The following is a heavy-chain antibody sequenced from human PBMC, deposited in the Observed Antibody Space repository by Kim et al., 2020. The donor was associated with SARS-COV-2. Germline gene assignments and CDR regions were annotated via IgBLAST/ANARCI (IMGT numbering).Heavy chain of an antibody. CDR3: ARGCSSTSCYVGGYYYYYMDV. CDR1: GGSISSYY. Sequence: SETLSLTCTVSGGSISSYYWSWIRQPPGKGLEWIGYIYYSGSTNYNPSLKSRVTISVDTSKNQFSLKLSSVTAADTAVYYCARGCSSTSCYVGGYYYYYMDVWGKGTTVTVSS. D-gene: IGHD2-2*01. CDR2: IYYSGST. V-gene: IGHV4-59*01. J-gene: IGHJ6*03.